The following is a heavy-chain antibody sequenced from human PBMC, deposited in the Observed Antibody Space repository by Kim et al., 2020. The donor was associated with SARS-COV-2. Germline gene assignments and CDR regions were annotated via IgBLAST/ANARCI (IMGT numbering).Heavy chain of an antibody. D-gene: IGHD1-26*01. CDR3: ARGSKDWVGIDN. CDR1: GFMFRTHW. Sequence: GGSLRLSCGASGFMFRTHWMHWVRHAPGKGLACVARITPDGRTTSYADPVQGRFTISRDNAKNTLYPQMTSLRAEDAAVYYCARGSKDWVGIDNWGRETLLTVS. CDR2: ITPDGRTT. V-gene: IGHV3-74*01. J-gene: IGHJ4*02.